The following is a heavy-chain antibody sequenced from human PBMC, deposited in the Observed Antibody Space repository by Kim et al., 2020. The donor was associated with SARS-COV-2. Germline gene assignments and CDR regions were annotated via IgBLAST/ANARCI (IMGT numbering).Heavy chain of an antibody. D-gene: IGHD6-13*01. CDR1: GFTFSSYW. V-gene: IGHV3-7*03. CDR3: AREGAAAGLYYYYGMDV. Sequence: GGSLRLSCAASGFTFSSYWMSWVRQAPGKGLEWVANIKQDGSEKYYVDSVKGRFTISRDNAKNSLYLQMNSLRAEDTAVYYCAREGAAAGLYYYYGMDVWGQGTTVTVSS. J-gene: IGHJ6*02. CDR2: IKQDGSEK.